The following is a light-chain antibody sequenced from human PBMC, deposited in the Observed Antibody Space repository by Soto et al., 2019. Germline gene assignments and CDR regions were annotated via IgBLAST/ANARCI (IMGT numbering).Light chain of an antibody. Sequence: DIQMTQSPSTLSASVGDRVTITCRASQTLSRWLAWYQQKPGKAPKLLISKASTLESGVPSRFSGGDYGAEFTLSISSLQPDDYATYYCQKYNTYLFGGGPRVEIK. V-gene: IGKV1-5*03. CDR3: QKYNTYL. J-gene: IGKJ4*01. CDR2: KAS. CDR1: QTLSRW.